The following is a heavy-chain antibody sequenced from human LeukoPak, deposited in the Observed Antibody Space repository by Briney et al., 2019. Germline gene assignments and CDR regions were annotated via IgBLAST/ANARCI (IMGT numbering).Heavy chain of an antibody. Sequence: GGSLRLSCAASGFTFSSYGMHWVRQAPGKGQEWVAVIWYDGSNKYYADSVKGRFTISRDNSKNTLYLQMNSLRAEDTAVYYCARSDCGGDCSDAFDIWGQGTMVTVSS. D-gene: IGHD2-21*02. V-gene: IGHV3-33*01. CDR1: GFTFSSYG. CDR3: ARSDCGGDCSDAFDI. J-gene: IGHJ3*02. CDR2: IWYDGSNK.